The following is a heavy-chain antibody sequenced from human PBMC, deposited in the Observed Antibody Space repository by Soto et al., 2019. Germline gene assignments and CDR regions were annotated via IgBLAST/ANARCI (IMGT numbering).Heavy chain of an antibody. CDR3: ARDVEYQLLPVGYYYYGMDV. Sequence: ASVKVSCKASGYTFTSYGISWVRQAPGQGLEWMGWISAYNGNTNYAQKLQGRVTMTTDTSTCTAYMELRSLRSDDTAVYYCARDVEYQLLPVGYYYYGMDVWGQGTTVTVPS. V-gene: IGHV1-18*04. CDR1: GYTFTSYG. J-gene: IGHJ6*02. D-gene: IGHD2-2*01. CDR2: ISAYNGNT.